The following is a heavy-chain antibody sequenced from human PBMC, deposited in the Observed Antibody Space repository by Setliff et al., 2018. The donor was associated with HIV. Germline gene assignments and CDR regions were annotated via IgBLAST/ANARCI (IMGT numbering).Heavy chain of an antibody. CDR3: ARRRLVGYSFDY. J-gene: IGHJ4*02. CDR1: GGSVYTASYY. Sequence: SETLSLPCTVSGGSVYTASYYWGWVRQPPGKGLEWIGTFYFGRTTYYNASLGSGVTLSVDTARNQFSLNLTSVTAAETAIYYCARRRLVGYSFDYWGQGARVTSPQ. D-gene: IGHD6-25*01. V-gene: IGHV4-39*01. CDR2: FYFGRTT.